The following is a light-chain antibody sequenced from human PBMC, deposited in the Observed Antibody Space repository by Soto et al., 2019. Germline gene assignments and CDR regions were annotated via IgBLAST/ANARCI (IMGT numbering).Light chain of an antibody. Sequence: QSVLTQSPSASGSPGQSVTISCTGTSSDVGGHNYVSWYQHHPGKAPKLIIYEVSKRPSEVPDRFSGSKSANTASLTISGLQAEDEADYYCISYTTSSTMLFGGGTKLTVL. J-gene: IGLJ2*01. V-gene: IGLV2-8*01. CDR2: EVS. CDR1: SSDVGGHNY. CDR3: ISYTTSSTML.